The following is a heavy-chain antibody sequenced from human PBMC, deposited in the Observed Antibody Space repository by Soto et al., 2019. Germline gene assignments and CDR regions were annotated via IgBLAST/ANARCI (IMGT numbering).Heavy chain of an antibody. V-gene: IGHV4-34*01. CDR3: ARDYFDSSDYTTNWFDP. D-gene: IGHD3-22*01. J-gene: IGHJ5*02. CDR1: GVSFTGYF. Sequence: SETLSLTSAVYGVSFTGYFWNWIRQPPGKGLEWIGEIYHNGSTNYNASLKSRVTISLDTPNKQFSLKLSSVTAADTAVYYCARDYFDSSDYTTNWFDPWGQG. CDR2: IYHNGST.